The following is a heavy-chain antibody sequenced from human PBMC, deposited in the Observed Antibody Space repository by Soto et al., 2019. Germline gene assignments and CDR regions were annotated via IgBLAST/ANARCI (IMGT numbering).Heavy chain of an antibody. V-gene: IGHV4-31*03. CDR1: GGSISSGNYF. CDR3: SRDNSGSDY. Sequence: QVQLQESGPGLVKPSQTLSFTCTVSGGSISSGNYFWTWVRQHPGKGLEWIAYVSYGGTPYYNPSLKSRVTISIDTSKNQFSLELSSVTAADTAVYYCSRDNSGSDYWGQGTLVTVSS. D-gene: IGHD3-10*01. J-gene: IGHJ4*02. CDR2: VSYGGTP.